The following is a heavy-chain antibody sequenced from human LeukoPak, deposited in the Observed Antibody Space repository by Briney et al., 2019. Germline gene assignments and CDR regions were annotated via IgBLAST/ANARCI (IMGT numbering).Heavy chain of an antibody. CDR1: GYSFTSYC. CDR3: ASRYGSGRRFDP. J-gene: IGHJ5*02. V-gene: IGHV1-18*01. Sequence: ASVKVSCKASGYSFTSYCISWVRQAPAQGLEWMGWISAYNGNTNYAQKLQGRVTMTTDTSTSTAYMELRSLGSDETAVYYCASRYGSGRRFDPWGQGTLVTVSS. D-gene: IGHD3-10*01. CDR2: ISAYNGNT.